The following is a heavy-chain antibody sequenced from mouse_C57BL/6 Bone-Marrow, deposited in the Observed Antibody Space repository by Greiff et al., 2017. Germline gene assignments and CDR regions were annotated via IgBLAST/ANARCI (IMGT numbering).Heavy chain of an antibody. CDR1: GFTFSSYG. D-gene: IGHD3-3*01. V-gene: IGHV5-6*01. Sequence: DVQLVASGGDLVKPGGSLKLSCAASGFTFSSYGMSWVRQTPDNRLEWVATIRSGGSYTYYPDSVKGRFTISRDNAKNTLYLQMSSLKSEDTAMYYCARHLGPYYAMDYWGQGTSVTVSS. J-gene: IGHJ4*01. CDR3: ARHLGPYYAMDY. CDR2: IRSGGSYT.